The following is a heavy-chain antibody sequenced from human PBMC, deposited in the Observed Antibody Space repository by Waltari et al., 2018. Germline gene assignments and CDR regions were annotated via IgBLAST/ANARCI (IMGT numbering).Heavy chain of an antibody. J-gene: IGHJ4*02. V-gene: IGHV4-39*07. D-gene: IGHD1-26*01. CDR2: IYYSGST. CDR1: GGSISSSSYY. Sequence: QVQLQESGPGLVKPSETLSLTCSVSGGSISSSSYYWGWTRQSPGKGLEWIGSIYYSGSTYYTTSLKSRVTISVDTSKNQFSLKLSSVTAADTAVYYCARGGVGANDYWGQGTLVTVSS. CDR3: ARGGVGANDY.